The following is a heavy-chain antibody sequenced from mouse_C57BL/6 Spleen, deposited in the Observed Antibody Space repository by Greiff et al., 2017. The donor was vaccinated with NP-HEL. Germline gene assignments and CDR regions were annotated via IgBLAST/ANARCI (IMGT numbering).Heavy chain of an antibody. D-gene: IGHD2-4*01. CDR3: ARDFDYDGDWYFDV. CDR1: GFTFSSYA. V-gene: IGHV5-4*01. J-gene: IGHJ1*03. CDR2: ISDGGSYT. Sequence: EVQLQESGGGLVKPGGSLKLSCAASGFTFSSYAMSWVRQTPEKRLEWVATISDGGSYTYYPDNVKGRFTITRDNAKNNLYLQMSHLKAEDTAMYYCARDFDYDGDWYFDVWGTGTTVTVSS.